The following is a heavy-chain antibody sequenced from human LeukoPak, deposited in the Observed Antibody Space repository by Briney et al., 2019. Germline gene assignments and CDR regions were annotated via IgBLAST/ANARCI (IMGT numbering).Heavy chain of an antibody. CDR2: IFSSAST. D-gene: IGHD2-8*02. J-gene: IGHJ4*02. CDR3: ARDFTGGSFDY. V-gene: IGHV4-31*03. Sequence: PSETLSLTCTVSGGSIRSGGYYWSWIRQHPGKGLEWLGSIFSSASTIYNPSLKSRVIISVDTTKNQFSLKLTSVTAADTAVYYCARDFTGGSFDYWGQGTLVTVSS. CDR1: GGSIRSGGYY.